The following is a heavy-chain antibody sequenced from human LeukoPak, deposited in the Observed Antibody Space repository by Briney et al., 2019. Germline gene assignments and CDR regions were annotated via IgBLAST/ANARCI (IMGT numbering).Heavy chain of an antibody. Sequence: PGGSLRLSCAASGFTFGSYAMSWVRQAPGKGLEWVSAISGSGGSTYYADSVKGRFTISRDNSKNTLYLQMNSLRAEDTAVYYCAKVNGSSSSPDGNYFDYWGQGTLVTVSS. V-gene: IGHV3-23*01. CDR3: AKVNGSSSSPDGNYFDY. CDR1: GFTFGSYA. D-gene: IGHD2-2*01. J-gene: IGHJ4*02. CDR2: ISGSGGST.